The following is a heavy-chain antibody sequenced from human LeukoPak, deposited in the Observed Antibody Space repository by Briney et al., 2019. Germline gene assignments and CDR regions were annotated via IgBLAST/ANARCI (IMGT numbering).Heavy chain of an antibody. V-gene: IGHV3-23*01. CDR1: GFTFSSYA. Sequence: GESLRLSCAASGFTFSSYAMSWVRQAPGKGLEWVSSISGSGGSTYHADSVKGRFTISRDKSQNTLYLQMNSLRAEDTAIYYCAKGGDEYGSGRTLRYWGQGTLVTVSS. CDR3: AKGGDEYGSGRTLRY. D-gene: IGHD3-10*01. CDR2: ISGSGGST. J-gene: IGHJ4*02.